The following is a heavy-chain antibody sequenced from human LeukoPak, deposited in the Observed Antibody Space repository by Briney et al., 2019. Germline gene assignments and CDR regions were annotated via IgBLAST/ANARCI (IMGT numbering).Heavy chain of an antibody. CDR2: IYPGDSDT. CDR1: GYSFTSYW. Sequence: GESLKISCKGSGYSFTSYWIGWVRQMPGKGLDWMGIIYPGDSDTRYSPSFQGQVTISADKSISTAYLQWSSLKASDTAMYYCARQYYDFWSGPSPFDPWGQGTLVTVSS. D-gene: IGHD3-3*01. CDR3: ARQYYDFWSGPSPFDP. J-gene: IGHJ5*02. V-gene: IGHV5-51*01.